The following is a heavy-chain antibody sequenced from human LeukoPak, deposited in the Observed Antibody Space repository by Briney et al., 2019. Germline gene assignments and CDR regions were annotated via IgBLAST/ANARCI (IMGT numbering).Heavy chain of an antibody. CDR3: ARLWDSSSSLDY. D-gene: IGHD6-6*01. CDR2: IYYSGGT. CDR1: GGSITSYY. J-gene: IGHJ4*02. Sequence: SETLSLTCTVSGGSITSYYWTWIRQPPGKGLGLEWIGYIYYSGGTNYNPSLKSRVTISIDTSKNQVSLKLSSVTTADTAVYYCARLWDSSSSLDYWGQGTLVTVSS. V-gene: IGHV4-59*08.